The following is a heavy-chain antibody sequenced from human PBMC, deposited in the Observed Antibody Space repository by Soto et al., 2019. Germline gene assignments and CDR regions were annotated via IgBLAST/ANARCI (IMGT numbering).Heavy chain of an antibody. CDR2: FDPEDGET. D-gene: IGHD1-26*01. J-gene: IGHJ3*02. CDR3: ATAYDSGSYYEGFDI. CDR1: GYTLTELS. Sequence: GASVKVSCKVSGYTLTELSMHWVRQAPGKGLGWMGGFDPEDGETIYAQKFQGRVTMTEDTSTDTAYMELSSLRSEDTAVHYCATAYDSGSYYEGFDIWGQGTMVTVSS. V-gene: IGHV1-24*01.